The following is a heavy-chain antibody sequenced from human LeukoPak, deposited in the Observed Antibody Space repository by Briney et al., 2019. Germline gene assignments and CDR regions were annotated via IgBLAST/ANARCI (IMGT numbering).Heavy chain of an antibody. CDR3: AKDPEARGANWGDY. V-gene: IGHV3-23*01. Sequence: PGGSLRLSCAASGFTFSSYAMSWVRQAPGEGLEWVSSISGGGGSTYYADSVEGRFTISRDNSKNTLYLQMNSLRAEDTAVYYCAKDPEARGANWGDYWGQGTLVTVSS. J-gene: IGHJ4*02. CDR2: ISGGGGST. D-gene: IGHD7-27*01. CDR1: GFTFSSYA.